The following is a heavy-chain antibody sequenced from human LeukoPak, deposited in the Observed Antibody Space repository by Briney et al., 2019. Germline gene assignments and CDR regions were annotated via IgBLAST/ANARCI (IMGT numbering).Heavy chain of an antibody. CDR2: IYYSGST. CDR1: GGSFSSYY. J-gene: IGHJ4*02. CDR3: ARARYSSSFSTFDY. D-gene: IGHD6-13*01. V-gene: IGHV4-59*01. Sequence: SETLSLTCAVYGGSFSSYYWSWIRQPPGKGLEWIGYIYYSGSTNYNASLKSRVTISVDTSKNQFSLKLSSVTAADTAVYYCARARYSSSFSTFDYWGQGTLVTVSS.